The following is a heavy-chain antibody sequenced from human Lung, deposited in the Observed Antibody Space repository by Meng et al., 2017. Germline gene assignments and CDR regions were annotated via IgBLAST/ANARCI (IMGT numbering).Heavy chain of an antibody. CDR3: TRGPSLAMSAVPDY. D-gene: IGHD5/OR15-5a*01. CDR1: GFIFDDYG. Sequence: EVHVVELGGRVVRPGGSLGLSCAASGFIFDDYGMSWVRQAPGKGLEWVSGINWNGGNVDYAVSVKGRFTISRDNAKNSLHLQMNCLRAEDTALYYCTRGPSLAMSAVPDYWGQGTLVTVSS. V-gene: IGHV3-20*04. CDR2: INWNGGNV. J-gene: IGHJ4*02.